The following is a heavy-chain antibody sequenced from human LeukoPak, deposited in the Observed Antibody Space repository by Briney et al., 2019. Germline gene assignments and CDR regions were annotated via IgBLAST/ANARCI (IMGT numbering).Heavy chain of an antibody. Sequence: ASVKVSCKASGYTFTGHYMHWVRQAPGQGLEWMGWINPNNGDTNYAQQFRGRVTMTRDTSSSTAYMELSGLRSDDTAVYYCARAYNSAYGGQFFDSWGQGTLVAVSS. J-gene: IGHJ4*02. CDR3: ARAYNSAYGGQFFDS. V-gene: IGHV1-2*02. CDR2: INPNNGDT. D-gene: IGHD5-18*01. CDR1: GYTFTGHY.